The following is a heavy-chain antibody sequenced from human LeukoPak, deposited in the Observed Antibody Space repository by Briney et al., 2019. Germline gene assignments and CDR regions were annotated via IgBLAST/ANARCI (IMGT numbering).Heavy chain of an antibody. CDR3: ARDSVPQLWFGELFHAGDY. J-gene: IGHJ4*02. CDR2: ISYDGSNK. D-gene: IGHD3-10*01. CDR1: GFTFSSYA. V-gene: IGHV3-30-3*01. Sequence: PGGSLRLSCAASGFTFSSYAMHWVRQAPGKGLEWVAVISYDGSNKYYADSVKGRFTISRDNSKNTLYLQMNSLRAEDTAVYYCARDSVPQLWFGELFHAGDYWGQGTLVTVSS.